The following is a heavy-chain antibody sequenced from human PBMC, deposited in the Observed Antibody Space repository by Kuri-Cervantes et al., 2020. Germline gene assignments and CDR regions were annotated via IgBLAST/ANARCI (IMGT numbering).Heavy chain of an antibody. CDR2: ISSSGSSI. V-gene: IGHV3-48*03. J-gene: IGHJ6*03. CDR1: GFTVNNNY. CDR3: ARDTWQQLSDXYYMDV. D-gene: IGHD6-13*01. Sequence: GESLKISCAASGFTVNNNYMNWVRQAPGKGLEWVSYISSSGSSIYYADSVKGRFTISRGNAKNSLDLQMNSLRAEDTAVYYCARDTWQQLSDXYYMDVWGKGTTVTVSS.